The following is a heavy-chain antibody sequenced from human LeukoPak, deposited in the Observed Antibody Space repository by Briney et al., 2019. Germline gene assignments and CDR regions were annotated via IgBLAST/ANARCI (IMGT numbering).Heavy chain of an antibody. V-gene: IGHV3-21*01. CDR3: ARGSTSFPFDY. Sequence: GGSLRLSCAASGFTFSSYSMNWVRQAPGKGLEWVSSISSSSYIYYADSVKGRFTISRDNAKNSLYLQMNSLRAEDTAVYYCARGSTSFPFDYWGQGTLVTVSS. J-gene: IGHJ4*02. D-gene: IGHD2-2*01. CDR1: GFTFSSYS. CDR2: ISSSSYI.